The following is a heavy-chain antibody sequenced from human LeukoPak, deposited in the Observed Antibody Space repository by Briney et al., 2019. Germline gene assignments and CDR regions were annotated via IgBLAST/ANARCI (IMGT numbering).Heavy chain of an antibody. D-gene: IGHD3-10*01. Sequence: GGSLRLSCAASGFTFSNYYMSWIRQAPGKGLEWVSYISSSGSTIYYADSVKGRFTISRDNAKNSLYLQMNSLRDEDTAVYYCARDQGGYYGSGSYFVEWGQGPLVTVTS. CDR3: ARDQGGYYGSGSYFVE. V-gene: IGHV3-11*04. CDR1: GFTFSNYY. J-gene: IGHJ4*02. CDR2: ISSSGSTI.